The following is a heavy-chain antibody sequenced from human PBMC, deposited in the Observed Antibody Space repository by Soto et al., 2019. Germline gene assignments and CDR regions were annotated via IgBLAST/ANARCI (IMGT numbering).Heavy chain of an antibody. CDR2: ISGSGGST. D-gene: IGHD6-13*01. V-gene: IGHV3-23*01. Sequence: GGSLRLSCAASGFTFSSYAMSWVRQAPGKGLEWVSAISGSGGSTYYADSVKGRFTISRDNSKNTLYLQMNSPRAEDTAVYYCAKDSAKRIAAADAFDIWGQGTMVTVSS. CDR3: AKDSAKRIAAADAFDI. J-gene: IGHJ3*02. CDR1: GFTFSSYA.